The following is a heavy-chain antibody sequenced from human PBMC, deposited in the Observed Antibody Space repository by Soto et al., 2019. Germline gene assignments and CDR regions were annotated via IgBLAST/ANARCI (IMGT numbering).Heavy chain of an antibody. CDR1: GFTFSSYA. CDR3: AKALYSSKTTFDY. J-gene: IGHJ4*02. Sequence: PGGRLSLSCVASGFTFSSYAMSWVRHAPGKWLEWVSALSGSGGSTYYADSVKGRCTISSDNSKNTLYLQMNSLGAKDTAVYYCAKALYSSKTTFDYWGQGILVTVSS. D-gene: IGHD6-13*01. V-gene: IGHV3-23*01. CDR2: LSGSGGST.